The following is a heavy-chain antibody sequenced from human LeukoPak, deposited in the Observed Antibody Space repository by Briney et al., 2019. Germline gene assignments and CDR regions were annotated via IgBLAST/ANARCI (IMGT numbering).Heavy chain of an antibody. CDR2: AYYRSKWYY. V-gene: IGHV6-1*01. J-gene: IGHJ3*01. CDR1: GDTVSSNSAA. CDR3: ARGFALDF. Sequence: SQTLSLTCDISGDTVSSNSAAWNWIRQSPSRGLEWLGRAYYRSKWYYDYAVSVKSRITISPDTSKNQFSLQLNSVTADDTAVYYCARGFALDFWGQGTMVTVSS.